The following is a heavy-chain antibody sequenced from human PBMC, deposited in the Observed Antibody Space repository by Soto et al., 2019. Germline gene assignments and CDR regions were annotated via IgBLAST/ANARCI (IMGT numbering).Heavy chain of an antibody. V-gene: IGHV1-69*02. CDR2: VIPMLSMS. CDR1: GDTFSSYT. CDR3: AGSYGSGIRPFDS. J-gene: IGHJ4*02. D-gene: IGHD3-10*01. Sequence: QVHLVQSGVEVKKPGSSVKVSCKASGDTFSSYTINWVRQAPGLGLEWMGRVIPMLSMSNYALKFQGRVTMPADRSTTQAQRELGSLESEDTTPYYGAGSYGSGIRPFDSGGQGPLATVSS.